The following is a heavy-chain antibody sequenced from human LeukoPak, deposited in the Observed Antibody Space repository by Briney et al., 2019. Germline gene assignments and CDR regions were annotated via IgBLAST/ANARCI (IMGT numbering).Heavy chain of an antibody. J-gene: IGHJ4*02. CDR1: GYTFTSYG. D-gene: IGHD3-22*01. CDR3: ARDLGYYYDSSGYS. CDR2: ISAYNGNS. Sequence: ASVKVSCKASGYTFTSYGISWVRQAPGQGLEWMGWISAYNGNSNYAQKLQGRVTMTTDTSTSTAYMELRSLRSDDTAVYYCARDLGYYYDSSGYSWGQGTLVTVSS. V-gene: IGHV1-18*01.